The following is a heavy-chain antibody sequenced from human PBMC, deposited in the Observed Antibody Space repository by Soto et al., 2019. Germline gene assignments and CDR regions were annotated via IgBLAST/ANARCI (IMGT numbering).Heavy chain of an antibody. CDR1: GFTFSNYA. D-gene: IGHD1-1*01. J-gene: IGHJ4*02. Sequence: EVQLLESGGGLVQPGGSLRLACAASGFTFSNYALSWVRQAPGKGLEWVSGISTTSHTADADSVKGRFTISRDNSKNTVYLQMNSLIIEDTAVYYCAMKLAGNCPFDYWGQGTLVTVSP. CDR2: ISTTSHT. V-gene: IGHV3-23*05. CDR3: AMKLAGNCPFDY.